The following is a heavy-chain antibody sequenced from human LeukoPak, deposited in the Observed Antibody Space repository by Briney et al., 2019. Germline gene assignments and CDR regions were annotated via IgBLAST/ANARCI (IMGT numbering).Heavy chain of an antibody. V-gene: IGHV4-59*02. D-gene: IGHD4-17*01. CDR1: GGSVNLYY. CDR3: ARDFARNSGDYGNDGFDI. Sequence: PSETLSLTCSVSGGSVNLYYWTWIRQSPGKGLEWIGYISYSGNVYYSPSLKSRVTITLDTSKKQVSLRLSSVTAADTAVYFCARDFARNSGDYGNDGFDIWGQGTMVTVS. CDR2: ISYSGNV. J-gene: IGHJ3*02.